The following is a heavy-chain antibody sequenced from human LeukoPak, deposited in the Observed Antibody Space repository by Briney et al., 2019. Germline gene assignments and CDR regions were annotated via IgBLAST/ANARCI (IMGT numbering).Heavy chain of an antibody. J-gene: IGHJ4*02. V-gene: IGHV4-39*01. CDR2: IYYSGST. D-gene: IGHD3-22*01. Sequence: SETLSLTCTVSGGSISSDNYYWGWIRQPPGKGLEWIGSIYYSGSTYYNPSLKGRVTISVDTSKNQFSLKLSSVTAADTAVYYCASSPRGHLRRGNYYDSSGYYRYWGQGTLVTVSS. CDR1: GGSISSDNYY. CDR3: ASSPRGHLRRGNYYDSSGYYRY.